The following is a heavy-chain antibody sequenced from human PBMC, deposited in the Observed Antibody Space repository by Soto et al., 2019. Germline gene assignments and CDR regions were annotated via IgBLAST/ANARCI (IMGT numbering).Heavy chain of an antibody. V-gene: IGHV4-38-2*01. Sequence: PSETLYLTCAVSGYSLTSGYYCGWIRQPPGKGLEWIGSIYHSGDTYYNPSLKSRVTISVDTSKNHFSLRLTSVTAADTAVYYCARARIVVAGTIVDYWGQGTLVTVSS. CDR1: GYSLTSGYY. CDR2: IYHSGDT. CDR3: ARARIVVAGTIVDY. J-gene: IGHJ4*02. D-gene: IGHD6-19*01.